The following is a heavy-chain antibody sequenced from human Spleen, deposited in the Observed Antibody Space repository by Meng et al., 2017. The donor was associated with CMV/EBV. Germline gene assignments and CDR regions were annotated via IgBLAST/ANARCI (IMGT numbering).Heavy chain of an antibody. J-gene: IGHJ4*02. CDR3: ARAPPSAPFDY. V-gene: IGHV4-31*03. Sequence: CTVSGGCVTSGGYYWSWIRQHPGKGLEWIGYVYLSVDTYYSPSLRSRVTISVDTSNNQFSLKLTSVTAADTAVYFCARAPPSAPFDYWGQGALVTVSS. CDR2: VYLSVDT. CDR1: GGCVTSGGYY.